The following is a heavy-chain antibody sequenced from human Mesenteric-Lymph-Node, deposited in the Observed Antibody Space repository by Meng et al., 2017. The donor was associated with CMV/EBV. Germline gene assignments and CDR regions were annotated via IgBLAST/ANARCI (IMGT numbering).Heavy chain of an antibody. CDR2: IRDKGNNYAT. CDR1: GLKFSDSA. V-gene: IGHV3-73*01. D-gene: IGHD3-3*01. Sequence: GGSLRLSCVASGLKFSDSAIHWVRQASGKGLEWVGRIRDKGNNYATAYGASVKGRFTISRDDSKDTAYLQMNSLKTEDTAVYYCGYDFWGAPAGDGMDVWGQGTTVTVSS. J-gene: IGHJ6*02. CDR3: GYDFWGAPAGDGMDV.